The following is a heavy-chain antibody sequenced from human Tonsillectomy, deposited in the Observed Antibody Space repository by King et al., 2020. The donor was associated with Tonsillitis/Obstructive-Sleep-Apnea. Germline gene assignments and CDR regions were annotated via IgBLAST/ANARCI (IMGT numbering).Heavy chain of an antibody. CDR2: ISGDGVST. V-gene: IGHV3-43*02. Sequence: VQLVESGGGVVQPGGSLRLSCAASGLTFDDYAMHWVRQAPGSGLEWVSLISGDGVSTYYADSVKGRFTISRDNSKSSLFLQMNSLRTEDTALYYCAKGSRRGVGGVYFDLWGRGTLVTVSS. D-gene: IGHD3-16*01. CDR1: GLTFDDYA. CDR3: AKGSRRGVGGVYFDL. J-gene: IGHJ2*01.